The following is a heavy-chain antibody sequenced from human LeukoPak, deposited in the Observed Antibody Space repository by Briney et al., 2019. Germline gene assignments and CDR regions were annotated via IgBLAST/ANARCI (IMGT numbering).Heavy chain of an antibody. CDR1: GFTFSSYS. D-gene: IGHD6-13*01. CDR2: ISSSSSYI. Sequence: GALRLSCAASGFTFSSYSMNLVRQASGKGLEWVSSISSSSSYIYYADSVKGRFTISRDNAKNSLYLQMNSLRAEDTAVYYCARLSPGAAAGLHFDYWGQGTLIAVSS. J-gene: IGHJ4*02. CDR3: ARLSPGAAAGLHFDY. V-gene: IGHV3-21*01.